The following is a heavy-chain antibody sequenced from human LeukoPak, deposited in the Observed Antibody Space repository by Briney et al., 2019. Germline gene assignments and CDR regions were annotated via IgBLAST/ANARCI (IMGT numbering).Heavy chain of an antibody. Sequence: SETLSLTCTVSGGSISNYYWSWIRQPPGKGLEWIGYIYYSGSTNYNPSLKSRVTVSVDTSKNQFSLKLSSVTAADTAVYYCARGGIAVALFDYWGQGTLVTVSS. CDR1: GGSISNYY. D-gene: IGHD6-19*01. CDR2: IYYSGST. J-gene: IGHJ4*02. CDR3: ARGGIAVALFDY. V-gene: IGHV4-59*01.